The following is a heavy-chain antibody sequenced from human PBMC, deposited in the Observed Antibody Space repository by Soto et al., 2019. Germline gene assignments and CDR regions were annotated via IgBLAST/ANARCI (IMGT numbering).Heavy chain of an antibody. D-gene: IGHD6-13*01. CDR3: ARELAARGGVSFGIDY. Sequence: QVQLQESGPGLVKPSQTLSLTCTVSGGSMSSGGHYWSWIRQRPGKGLEWIGFIYYTGSTYYNPSLKTRVIMSVDTSKNQFSLKLTSVTAADTAVYYCARELAARGGVSFGIDYWGQGTLVTVSS. J-gene: IGHJ4*02. CDR1: GGSMSSGGHY. CDR2: IYYTGST. V-gene: IGHV4-31*03.